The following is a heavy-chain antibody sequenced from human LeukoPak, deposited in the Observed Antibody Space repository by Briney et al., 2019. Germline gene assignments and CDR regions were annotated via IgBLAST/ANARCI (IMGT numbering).Heavy chain of an antibody. Sequence: SETLSLTCTVSGGSISSSSDYWGWIRQPPGKGLEYIGSFYYSGSTYYNPSLKSRVTISVDTSKDQFSLKVRSVTAADTAVYYCARGYCTNAVCSLGPTQAWGQGTLVTVSS. J-gene: IGHJ4*02. D-gene: IGHD2-8*01. CDR2: FYYSGST. CDR1: GGSISSSSDY. V-gene: IGHV4-39*07. CDR3: ARGYCTNAVCSLGPTQA.